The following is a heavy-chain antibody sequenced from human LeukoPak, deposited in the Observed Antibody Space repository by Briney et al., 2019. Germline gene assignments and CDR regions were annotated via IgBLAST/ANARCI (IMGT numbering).Heavy chain of an antibody. CDR2: SNEDGSTT. Sequence: SGGSLRLSCAASGFTFSSNWMHWVHHAPGKGLVWVSRSNEDGSTTNYADSVKGRFTISRDNAKNTLYLQMNSLTAEDTAVYYCIRDLGGRSGHWGQGTLVTVSS. CDR1: GFTFSSNW. D-gene: IGHD1-26*01. V-gene: IGHV3-74*01. CDR3: IRDLGGRSGH. J-gene: IGHJ4*02.